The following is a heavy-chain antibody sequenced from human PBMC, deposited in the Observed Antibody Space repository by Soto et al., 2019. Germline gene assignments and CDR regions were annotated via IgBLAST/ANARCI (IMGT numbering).Heavy chain of an antibody. CDR1: GGSISSGSYY. D-gene: IGHD3-10*01. Sequence: PSETLSLTCTVSGGSISSGSYYWSWIRQHPGKGLEWIGYIYYSGSTYYNPSLKSRVTISVDTSKNQFSLKLSSVTAADTAVYYCVRTMVRGRFDYWGQGTLVTVSS. V-gene: IGHV4-31*03. CDR3: VRTMVRGRFDY. CDR2: IYYSGST. J-gene: IGHJ4*02.